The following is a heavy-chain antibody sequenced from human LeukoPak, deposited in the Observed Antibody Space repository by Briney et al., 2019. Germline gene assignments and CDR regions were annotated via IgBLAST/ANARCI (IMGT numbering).Heavy chain of an antibody. CDR2: IHTSGST. V-gene: IGHV4-61*02. CDR3: AREVYCSSTSCPRGGYNWFDP. J-gene: IGHJ5*02. D-gene: IGHD2-2*01. CDR1: GGSITSGTYY. Sequence: SQTLSLTCTVSGGSITSGTYYWSWIRQPAGKGLEWIGLIHTSGSTNYNPSLKSRVTISVDTSKNQFSLKLSSVTAADTAVYYCAREVYCSSTSCPRGGYNWFDPWGQGALVTVSS.